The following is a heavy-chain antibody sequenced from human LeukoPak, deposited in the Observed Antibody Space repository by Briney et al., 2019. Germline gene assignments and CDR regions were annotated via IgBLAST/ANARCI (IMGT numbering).Heavy chain of an antibody. CDR1: GFTFSSYA. J-gene: IGHJ6*03. D-gene: IGHD2-21*02. Sequence: GRSLRLSCAASGFTFSSYAMHGVRQAPGKGLEWGAVISYDGSNKYYADSVKGRFTISRDNSKNTLYLQMNSLRAEDTAVYYCAGYCGGDCYSLRDYYYMDVWGKGTTVTVSS. V-gene: IGHV3-30*04. CDR2: ISYDGSNK. CDR3: AGYCGGDCYSLRDYYYMDV.